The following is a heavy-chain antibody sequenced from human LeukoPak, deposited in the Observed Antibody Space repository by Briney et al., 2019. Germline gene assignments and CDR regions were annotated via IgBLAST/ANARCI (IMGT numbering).Heavy chain of an antibody. CDR3: ARDNWNDPDAFDI. J-gene: IGHJ3*02. Sequence: GGSLRLSCAASGFTFSSYSMNWVPQAPGKGLEWVSYISSSSTIYYADSVKGRFTISRDNAKNSLYLQMNSLRAEDTAVYYCARDNWNDPDAFDIWGQGTMVTVSS. D-gene: IGHD1-20*01. CDR1: GFTFSSYS. CDR2: ISSSSTI. V-gene: IGHV3-48*01.